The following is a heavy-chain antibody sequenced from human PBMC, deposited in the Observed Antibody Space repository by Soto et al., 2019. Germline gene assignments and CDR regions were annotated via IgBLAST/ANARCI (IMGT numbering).Heavy chain of an antibody. Sequence: LSLTCTVSGGSISSSSYYWGWIRQPPGKGLEWIGSINHSGSTYYNPSLKSRVTISVDTSKNQFSLKLSAVTAADTAVYYCARRKPGYFYDGSCDSYYFDYWAQETRVTVPS. V-gene: IGHV4-39*01. CDR3: ARRKPGYFYDGSCDSYYFDY. D-gene: IGHD2-15*01. CDR1: GGSISSSSYY. CDR2: INHSGST. J-gene: IGHJ4*02.